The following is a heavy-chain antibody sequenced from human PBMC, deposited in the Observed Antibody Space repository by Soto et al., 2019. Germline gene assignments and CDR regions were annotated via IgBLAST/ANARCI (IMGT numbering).Heavy chain of an antibody. D-gene: IGHD2-2*01. CDR2: VSFDGSNS. CDR3: ASPIVPAIQNHPYYYYGLDV. CDR1: GFTFSNYA. V-gene: IGHV3-30-3*01. Sequence: QVQLVESGGGVVQPGRSLRLSCAASGFTFSNYAMHWVRQAPGKGLDWVAVVSFDGSNSYYADSVKGRFTISRDNSKNTLFLQMNNLRPEDTAVYFCASPIVPAIQNHPYYYYGLDVWGQRTTVTVSS. J-gene: IGHJ6*02.